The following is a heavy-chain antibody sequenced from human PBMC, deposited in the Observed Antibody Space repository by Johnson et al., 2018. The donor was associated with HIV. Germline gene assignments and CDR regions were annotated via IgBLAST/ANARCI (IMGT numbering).Heavy chain of an antibody. V-gene: IGHV3-49*03. Sequence: VQLVESGGGLVQPGGSLRLSCAASGFTFSDYYMSWIRQAPGKGLEWVSFIRSKAYGGTTEYAASVKGRFTISRDYSKSIAYLQMNSLKTEDTAVYYCTRVPRKGVNPDAFDSWGEGTLVTVSS. J-gene: IGHJ3*02. CDR1: GFTFSDYY. CDR2: IRSKAYGGTT. CDR3: TRVPRKGVNPDAFDS. D-gene: IGHD1-14*01.